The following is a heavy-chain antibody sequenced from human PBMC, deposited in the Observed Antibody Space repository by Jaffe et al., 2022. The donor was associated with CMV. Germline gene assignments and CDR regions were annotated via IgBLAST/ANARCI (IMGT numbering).Heavy chain of an antibody. J-gene: IGHJ4*02. V-gene: IGHV3-21*01. Sequence: EVQLVESGGGLVKPGGSLRLSCAASGFTFSSYSMNWVRQAPGKGLEWVSSISSSSSYIYYADSVKGRFTISRDNAKNSLYLQMNSLRAEDTAVYYCASLPWGRQRWLQFDAFGRRTVGLIDYWGQGTLVTVSS. D-gene: IGHD5-12*01. CDR3: ASLPWGRQRWLQFDAFGRRTVGLIDY. CDR1: GFTFSSYS. CDR2: ISSSSSYI.